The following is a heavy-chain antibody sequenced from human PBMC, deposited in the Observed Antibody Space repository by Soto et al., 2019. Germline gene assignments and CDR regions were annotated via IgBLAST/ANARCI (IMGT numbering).Heavy chain of an antibody. Sequence: PSETLSLTCTVSGGSISSYYWSWIRQPPGKGLEWIGYIYYSGSTNYNPSLKSRVTISVDTSKNQFSLKLSSVTAADTAVYYCARGEQQLVYGMDVWGQGTTVTVSS. CDR2: IYYSGST. CDR1: GGSISSYY. CDR3: ARGEQQLVYGMDV. D-gene: IGHD6-13*01. J-gene: IGHJ6*02. V-gene: IGHV4-59*01.